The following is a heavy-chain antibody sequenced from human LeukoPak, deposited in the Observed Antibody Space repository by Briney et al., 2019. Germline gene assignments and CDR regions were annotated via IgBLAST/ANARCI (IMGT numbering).Heavy chain of an antibody. D-gene: IGHD3-10*01. CDR1: GGSISSSSYY. Sequence: PSETLSLTCTVSGGSISSSSYYWGWIRQPPGKGLEWIGSIYYSGSTYYNPSLKSRVTISVDTSKNQFSLKLSSVTAADTAVYYCARVIVIIYGFDPWGQGTLVTVSS. J-gene: IGHJ5*02. CDR2: IYYSGST. CDR3: ARVIVIIYGFDP. V-gene: IGHV4-39*07.